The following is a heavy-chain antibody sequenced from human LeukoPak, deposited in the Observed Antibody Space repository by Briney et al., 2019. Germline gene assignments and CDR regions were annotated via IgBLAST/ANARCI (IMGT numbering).Heavy chain of an antibody. CDR2: ISGDGSRT. D-gene: IGHD2-15*01. CDR3: ARDRGYCIDC. J-gene: IGHJ4*02. CDR1: GFTFSSYW. Sequence: QPGGSLRLSCAASGFTFSSYWMHWVRQAPGNGLVWVSHISGDGSRTSYADSVKGRFTISRGNAKNTLYLQMNSLRDEDTAVYYCARDRGYCIDCWGQGTPVTVSS. V-gene: IGHV3-74*01.